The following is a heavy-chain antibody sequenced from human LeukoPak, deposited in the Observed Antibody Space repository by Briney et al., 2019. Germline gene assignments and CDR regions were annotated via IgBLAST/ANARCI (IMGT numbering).Heavy chain of an antibody. CDR2: IYYSGST. V-gene: IGHV4-30-4*08. Sequence: KPSETLSLTCTVSGGSISSGGYYWSWIRQPPGKGLEWIGYIYYSGSTYYNPSLKSRVTISVDTSKNQFSMKLSSVTAADTAVYYCARYCSSTSAKNFDYWGQGTLVTVSS. J-gene: IGHJ4*02. CDR1: GGSISSGGYY. D-gene: IGHD2-2*01. CDR3: ARYCSSTSAKNFDY.